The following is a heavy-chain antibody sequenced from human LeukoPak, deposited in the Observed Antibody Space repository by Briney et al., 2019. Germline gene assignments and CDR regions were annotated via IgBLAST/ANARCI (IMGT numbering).Heavy chain of an antibody. V-gene: IGHV3-21*04. Sequence: PGGSLRLSCAASGFTFSSYSMNWVRQAPGKGLEWVSSISSSSSYIYYADSVKGRFTISRDNSKNTLYLQMNSLRAEDTAVYYCARGGYSGYQERWGQGTLVTVSS. J-gene: IGHJ4*02. CDR2: ISSSSSYI. CDR1: GFTFSSYS. D-gene: IGHD5-12*01. CDR3: ARGGYSGYQER.